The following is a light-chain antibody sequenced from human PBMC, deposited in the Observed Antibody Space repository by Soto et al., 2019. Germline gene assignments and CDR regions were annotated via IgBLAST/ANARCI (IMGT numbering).Light chain of an antibody. V-gene: IGKV3-20*01. CDR2: AAS. CDR1: QSIRSNS. Sequence: EIVLTQSPDTLSFSPVERATLSCRASQSIRSNSLAWYQQRPGQAPRLLIYAASSRATGIPDRFSGSGSGTDFTLTISRLEPEDSAVYYCQQYTSPLTFGGGTKVDIK. CDR3: QQYTSPLT. J-gene: IGKJ4*01.